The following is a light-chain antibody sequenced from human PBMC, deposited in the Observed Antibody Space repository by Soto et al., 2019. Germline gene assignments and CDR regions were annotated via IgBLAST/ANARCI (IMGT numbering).Light chain of an antibody. CDR1: SSNIGFNY. J-gene: IGLJ3*02. CDR3: ASWDDSLSGWV. V-gene: IGLV1-47*01. Sequence: QAVVTQPPSASGTPGQRVTMSCSGSSSNIGFNYVSWYQQLPGTAPKVLIYRNNQRPSGVPGRFSGSKAGTSASLAISGLRSEDEAEYYCASWDDSLSGWVFGGGTQLTVL. CDR2: RNN.